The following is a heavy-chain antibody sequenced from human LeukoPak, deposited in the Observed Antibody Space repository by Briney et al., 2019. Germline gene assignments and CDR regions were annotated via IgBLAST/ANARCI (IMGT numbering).Heavy chain of an antibody. CDR2: IIPIFGTA. V-gene: IGHV1-69*06. CDR3: ATGHIPSEIDY. D-gene: IGHD6-19*01. Sequence: ASVKVSCKASGGTFSSYAISWVRQAPGQGLEWMGGIIPIFGTANYAQKFQGRVTMTEDTSTDTAYMELSSLRSEDTAVYYCATGHIPSEIDYWGQGTLVTVSS. J-gene: IGHJ4*02. CDR1: GGTFSSYA.